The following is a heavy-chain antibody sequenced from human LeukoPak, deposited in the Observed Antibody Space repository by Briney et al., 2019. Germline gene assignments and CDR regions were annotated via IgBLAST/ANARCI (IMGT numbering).Heavy chain of an antibody. V-gene: IGHV1-2*02. J-gene: IGHJ4*02. CDR3: ARPLCSRGTCYTFDY. CDR1: GGTFSSYA. CDR2: INPNSGGT. D-gene: IGHD2-15*01. Sequence: ASVKVSCKASGGTFSSYAISWVRQAPGQGLEWMGWINPNSGGTNYAQKFQGRVTMTRDTSISTAYMELSSLKSDDTAIYYCARPLCSRGTCYTFDYWGQGTLVTVSS.